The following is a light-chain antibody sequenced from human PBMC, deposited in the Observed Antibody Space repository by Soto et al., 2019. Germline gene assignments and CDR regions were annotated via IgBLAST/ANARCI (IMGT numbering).Light chain of an antibody. CDR3: QQYYNSRHHT. Sequence: EIVMTQSPATLSVSLGESATLSCRASQSVVTNLAWYQQTPGQAPRLPIYAASTRATGIPARFSGSGSGTAFSLTISSLQSENSAVYYCQQYYNSRHHTSGQGTKLEI. V-gene: IGKV3-15*01. CDR2: AAS. J-gene: IGKJ2*01. CDR1: QSVVTN.